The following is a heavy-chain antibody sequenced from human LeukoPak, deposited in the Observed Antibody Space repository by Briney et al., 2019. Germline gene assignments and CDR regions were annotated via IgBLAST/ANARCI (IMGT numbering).Heavy chain of an antibody. V-gene: IGHV4-39*07. Sequence: SETLSLTCTVSGGSISSSSYYWGWIRQPPGKGLEWIGSIYYSGSTYYNPSLKSRVTISVDTSKNQFSLKLSSVTAADTAVYYCAPIGIGSSFWFDPWGQGTLVTVSS. D-gene: IGHD6-13*01. J-gene: IGHJ5*02. CDR1: GGSISSSSYY. CDR3: APIGIGSSFWFDP. CDR2: IYYSGST.